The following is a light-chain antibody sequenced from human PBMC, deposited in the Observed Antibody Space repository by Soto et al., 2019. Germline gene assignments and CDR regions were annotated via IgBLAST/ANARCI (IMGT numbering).Light chain of an antibody. CDR3: SSYTTAGSSYYV. J-gene: IGLJ1*01. V-gene: IGLV2-8*01. CDR2: EVN. CDR1: SSDVGAYIY. Sequence: QSALTQPPSASGSPGQSVTISCTGTSSDVGAYIYVSWYQQHPGKAPKILIYEVNKRPSGVPDRFSGSKSGNTASLTVSGLQAEDEADYFCSSYTTAGSSYYVFGTGTKLTVL.